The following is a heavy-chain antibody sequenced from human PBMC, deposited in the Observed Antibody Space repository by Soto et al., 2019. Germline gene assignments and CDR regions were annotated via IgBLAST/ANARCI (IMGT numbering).Heavy chain of an antibody. CDR3: ARVVGRTGSLDAFDI. Sequence: GGSLRLSCAASGFTFSSYGMHWVRQAPGKGLEWVAVIWYDGSNKYYADSVKGRFTISRDNSKNTLYLQMNSLRAEDTAVYYCARVVGRTGSLDAFDIWGQGTMVTVSS. J-gene: IGHJ3*02. CDR1: GFTFSSYG. V-gene: IGHV3-33*01. D-gene: IGHD1-26*01. CDR2: IWYDGSNK.